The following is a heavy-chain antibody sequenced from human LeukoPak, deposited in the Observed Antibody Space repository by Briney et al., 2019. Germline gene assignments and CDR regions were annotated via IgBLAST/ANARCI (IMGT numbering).Heavy chain of an antibody. V-gene: IGHV3-7*01. CDR1: GFTFSSYW. CDR2: IKQDGSEK. CDR3: ARVLGIVVVPAAMLSWFDP. Sequence: GGSLRLSCAASGFTFSSYWMGWVRQAPGKGLEWVANIKQDGSEKYYVDSVKGRFTISRDNAKNSLYLQMNSLRAEDTAVYYCARVLGIVVVPAAMLSWFDPWGQGTLVTVSS. J-gene: IGHJ5*02. D-gene: IGHD2-2*03.